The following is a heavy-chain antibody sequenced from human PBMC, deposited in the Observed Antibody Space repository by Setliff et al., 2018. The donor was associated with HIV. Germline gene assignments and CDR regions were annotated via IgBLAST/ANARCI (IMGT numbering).Heavy chain of an antibody. Sequence: ASVKVSCKASGYTFTNYAINWVRQAPGQGLEWMGWINTNTGNPTYAQGFTGRFVFSLDTSVSTAYLQISSLKAEDTAMYYCARVGERWLQFYYFDNWGQGTLVTVSS. D-gene: IGHD5-12*01. V-gene: IGHV7-4-1*02. CDR3: ARVGERWLQFYYFDN. CDR1: GYTFTNYA. J-gene: IGHJ4*02. CDR2: INTNTGNP.